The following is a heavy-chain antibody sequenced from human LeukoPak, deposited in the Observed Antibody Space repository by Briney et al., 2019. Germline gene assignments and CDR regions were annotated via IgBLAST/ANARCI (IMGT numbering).Heavy chain of an antibody. D-gene: IGHD3-3*01. CDR2: INPNSGGT. CDR3: ARSVIGDFWSGYYLYYYYYGMDV. CDR1: GYTFTGYY. J-gene: IGHJ6*02. Sequence: ASVKVSCKASGYTFTGYYMHRVRQAPGQGLEWMGRINPNSGGTNYAQKFQGRVTMTRDTSISTAYMELSRLRSDDTAVYYCARSVIGDFWSGYYLYYYYYGMDVWGQGTTVTVSS. V-gene: IGHV1-2*06.